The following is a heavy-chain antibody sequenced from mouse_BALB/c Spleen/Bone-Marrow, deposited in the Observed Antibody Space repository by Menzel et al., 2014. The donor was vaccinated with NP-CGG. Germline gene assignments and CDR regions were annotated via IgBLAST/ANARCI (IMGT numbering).Heavy chain of an antibody. Sequence: EVQLQESGGGLVQPGRSLKLSCAASGFDFSGFWMGWVRQAPGKGLEWIGEINPDSSTINYTPSLKDRFIISRDNAKNTLYLQMSKVRSEDTALYYCGRLRYYGGFAYWGQGTLVTVSA. J-gene: IGHJ3*01. D-gene: IGHD1-1*01. CDR3: GRLRYYGGFAY. CDR1: GFDFSGFW. V-gene: IGHV4-1*02. CDR2: INPDSSTI.